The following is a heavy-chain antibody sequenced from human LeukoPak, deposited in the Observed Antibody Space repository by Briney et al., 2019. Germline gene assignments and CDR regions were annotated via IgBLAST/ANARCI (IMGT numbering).Heavy chain of an antibody. CDR3: ARSGSSTSCPRDY. CDR2: INPSGSNT. J-gene: IGHJ4*02. Sequence: ASVKVSCKASGYTFTNYYMHWVRQAPGQGLEWMGIINPSGSNTSYAQKFQGRVTMTRDTSTSIVYMELSSLRSEDTAVYYCARSGSSTSCPRDYWGQGTLVTVAS. D-gene: IGHD2-2*01. CDR1: GYTFTNYY. V-gene: IGHV1-46*01.